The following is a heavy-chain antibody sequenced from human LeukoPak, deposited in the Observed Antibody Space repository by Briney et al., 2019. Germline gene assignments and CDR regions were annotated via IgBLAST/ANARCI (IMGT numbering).Heavy chain of an antibody. D-gene: IGHD3-10*01. CDR3: STEPRLLSY. CDR1: GCSFSASY. J-gene: IGHJ4*02. V-gene: IGHV3-7*01. Sequence: GGSLRLSCAASGCSFSASYMIWVRQAPGKGLECVAYIRPDGSSTYYVDSVKGRFTISRDNAKNSVYLQMNSLRVEDTALYYCSTEPRLLSYWGQGTLVTVSP. CDR2: IRPDGSST.